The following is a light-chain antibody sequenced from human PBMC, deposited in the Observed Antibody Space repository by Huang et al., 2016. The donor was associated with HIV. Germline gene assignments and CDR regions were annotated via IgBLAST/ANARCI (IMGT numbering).Light chain of an antibody. Sequence: EIVMTQSPVILSVSPGERATLSCRASQSVGSNLAWYQQKPGQAPRLLIYCASTRATGIPVRFSGSGSGTEFTLTISSLHSEDFAVYHCQQYNNWPPWTFGQGTKVEMK. V-gene: IGKV3-15*01. CDR1: QSVGSN. CDR2: CAS. J-gene: IGKJ1*01. CDR3: QQYNNWPPWT.